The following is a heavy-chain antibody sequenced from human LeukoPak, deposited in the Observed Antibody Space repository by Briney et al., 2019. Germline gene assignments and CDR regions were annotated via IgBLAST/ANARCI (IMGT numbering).Heavy chain of an antibody. Sequence: ASVKVSCKASGYTFTSYGISWVRQAPGQGLEGMGWISAYNGNTNYAQKLQGRVTMTTDTSTSTAYMELRSLRSDDTAVYYCARAAVVVVAATRLGYYYGMDVWGKGTTVTVSS. J-gene: IGHJ6*04. D-gene: IGHD2-15*01. V-gene: IGHV1-18*04. CDR3: ARAAVVVVAATRLGYYYGMDV. CDR1: GYTFTSYG. CDR2: ISAYNGNT.